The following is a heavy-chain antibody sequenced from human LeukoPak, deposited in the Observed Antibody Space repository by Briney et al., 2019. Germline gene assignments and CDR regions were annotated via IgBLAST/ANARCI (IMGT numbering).Heavy chain of an antibody. V-gene: IGHV3-72*01. CDR2: IRNKANSYAT. J-gene: IGHJ6*03. D-gene: IGHD3-22*01. CDR1: GFTFNDHY. CDR3: ARGAYYYDNSDYYPVYYYYMDV. Sequence: QAGGSLRLSCAASGFTFNDHYMDWVRQARGKGLEWVGRIRNKANSYATEYAASVKGRFTISRDDLKNSLYLQMNSLKTEDTAVYYCARGAYYYDNSDYYPVYYYYMDVWGKGTTVTVSS.